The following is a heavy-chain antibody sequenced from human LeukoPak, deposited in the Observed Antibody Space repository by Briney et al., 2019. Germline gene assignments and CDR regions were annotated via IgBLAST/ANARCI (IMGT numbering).Heavy chain of an antibody. V-gene: IGHV3-7*01. CDR1: GFTFSSYW. J-gene: IGHJ4*02. D-gene: IGHD4-11*01. Sequence: PGGSLRLSCAASGFTFSSYWMSRVRQAPGKGLEWVANINEDGSEKYYVDSVKGRFTISRDNAKNSLYLQMKSLRAEDTAVYYCARASVTTAYFEYWGQGTLVTVSS. CDR2: INEDGSEK. CDR3: ARASVTTAYFEY.